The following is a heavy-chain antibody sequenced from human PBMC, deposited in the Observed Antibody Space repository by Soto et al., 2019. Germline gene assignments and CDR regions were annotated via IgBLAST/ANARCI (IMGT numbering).Heavy chain of an antibody. CDR3: AKDPLWYYCDWDPPPGCDP. V-gene: IGHV3-23*01. CDR1: GFTFSHYA. CDR2: ITAYGDST. J-gene: IGHJ5*02. Sequence: EVQLLESGGGFVQPGGSLRLSCAASGFTFSHYAMSWVRQAPGKGLEWVAAITAYGDSTHYADSVQGRFNISRDSTKNSLYLENDRLRAENTAVYYVAKDPLWYYCDWDPPPGCDPGGQGTLVTVSS. D-gene: IGHD3-22*01.